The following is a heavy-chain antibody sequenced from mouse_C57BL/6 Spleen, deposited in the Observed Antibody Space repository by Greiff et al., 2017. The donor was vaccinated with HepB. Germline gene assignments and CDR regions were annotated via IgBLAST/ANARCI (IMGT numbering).Heavy chain of an antibody. J-gene: IGHJ3*01. CDR2: ISYSGST. Sequence: EVQLVESGPGMVKPSQSLSLTCTVTGYSITSGYDWHWIRHFPGNKLEWMGYISYSGSTNYNPSLKSRISITHDTSKNHFFLKLNSVTTEDTATYYCARDLDYDYDGFAYWGQGTLVTVSA. V-gene: IGHV3-1*01. CDR1: GYSITSGYD. D-gene: IGHD2-4*01. CDR3: ARDLDYDYDGFAY.